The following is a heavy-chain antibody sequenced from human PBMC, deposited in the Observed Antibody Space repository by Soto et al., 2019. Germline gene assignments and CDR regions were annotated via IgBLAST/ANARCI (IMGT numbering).Heavy chain of an antibody. CDR3: ANILGYHPWDADGFDG. V-gene: IGHV1-69*06. J-gene: IGHJ3*01. Sequence: QVQLVQSGAEVKKPGSSVKVSCKASGGPFSTYTFSWVLQAPGQGLEWMGRIIHIFGTPYYAQKFQGRATITADKSTSTVYMELSSRRSVDTAVYFCANILGYHPWDADGFDGLGQGTMVTVS. CDR2: IIHIFGTP. D-gene: IGHD3-9*01. CDR1: GGPFSTYT.